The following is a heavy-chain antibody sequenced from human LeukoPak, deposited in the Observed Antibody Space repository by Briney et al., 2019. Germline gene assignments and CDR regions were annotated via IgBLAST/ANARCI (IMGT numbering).Heavy chain of an antibody. CDR1: GFTFSSYW. V-gene: IGHV3-74*01. CDR2: INSDGSST. D-gene: IGHD3-9*01. CDR3: AKDKDDSRYFFDY. Sequence: GGSLRLSCAASGFTFSSYWMHWVRQAPGKGLVWVSRINSDGSSTSYADSVKGRFTISRDNAKNTLYLQMNSLRAEDTAVYYCAKDKDDSRYFFDYWGQGTLVTVSS. J-gene: IGHJ4*02.